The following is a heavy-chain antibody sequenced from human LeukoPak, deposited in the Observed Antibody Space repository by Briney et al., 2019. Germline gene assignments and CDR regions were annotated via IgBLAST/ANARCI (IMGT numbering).Heavy chain of an antibody. Sequence: ASVKVSCKTSGYPFTSYYMNWLRQAPGQGLEWMGWINFSGGTKYADKFRDRVTLTRDTSVATAYLVLTSLTSDDTAVYYRVRDLRLFDYWGQGTLVTVSS. CDR2: INFSGGT. D-gene: IGHD3-16*01. J-gene: IGHJ4*02. CDR3: VRDLRLFDY. CDR1: GYPFTSYY. V-gene: IGHV1-2*02.